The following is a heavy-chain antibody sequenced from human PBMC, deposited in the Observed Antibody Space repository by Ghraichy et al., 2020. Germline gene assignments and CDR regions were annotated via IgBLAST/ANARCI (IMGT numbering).Heavy chain of an antibody. CDR3: AREPNIVVVPAAIREYYFDY. CDR1: GYTFTGYY. J-gene: IGHJ4*02. CDR2: INPNSGGT. V-gene: IGHV1-2*02. Sequence: ASVKVSCKASGYTFTGYYMHWVRQAPGQGLEWMGWINPNSGGTNYAQKFQGRVTMTRDTSISTAYMELSRLRSDDTAVYYCAREPNIVVVPAAIREYYFDYWGQGTLVTVSS. D-gene: IGHD2-2*02.